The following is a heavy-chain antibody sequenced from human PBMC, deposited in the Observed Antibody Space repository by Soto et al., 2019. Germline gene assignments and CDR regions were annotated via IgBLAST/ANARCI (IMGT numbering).Heavy chain of an antibody. Sequence: SETLSLTCTVSGGSMSSYYWSWIRQPPGKGLEWIGYIYFIGRTNYNPSLKSRVTISVDTSKNQFSLKLSSVTAADTAVYYCARTQGPYCSGGRCFTFDPWGQGTLVTVSS. CDR1: GGSMSSYY. CDR2: IYFIGRT. V-gene: IGHV4-59*08. J-gene: IGHJ5*02. CDR3: ARTQGPYCSGGRCFTFDP. D-gene: IGHD2-15*01.